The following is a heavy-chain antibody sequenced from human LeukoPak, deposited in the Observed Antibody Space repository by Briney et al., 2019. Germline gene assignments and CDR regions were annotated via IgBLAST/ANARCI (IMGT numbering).Heavy chain of an antibody. Sequence: SETLSLTCTVSGGSISSSSYYWGWIRQPPGKGLEWIGSIYYSGSTYYNPSLKSRVTISVDTSKNQFSLKLSSVTAADTAVYCCARTVVDIVVVPAAMSDGRNYYYYMDVWGKGTTVTVSS. V-gene: IGHV4-39*01. J-gene: IGHJ6*03. CDR2: IYYSGST. CDR3: ARTVVDIVVVPAAMSDGRNYYYYMDV. D-gene: IGHD2-2*03. CDR1: GGSISSSSYY.